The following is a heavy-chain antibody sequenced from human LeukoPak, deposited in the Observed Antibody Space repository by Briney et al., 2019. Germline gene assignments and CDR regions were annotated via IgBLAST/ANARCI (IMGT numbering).Heavy chain of an antibody. CDR1: GFTFDDYA. V-gene: IGHV3-9*01. J-gene: IGHJ6*03. CDR2: ISWNSGSI. CDR3: AKDAGRHYYYYMDV. Sequence: PGGSLRLSCAASGFTFDDYAMRWVRQAPGKGLEWVSGISWNSGSIVYADSVKGRFTISRDNAKDSLYLQMNSLRAEDTALYYCAKDAGRHYYYYMDVWGKGTTVTISS.